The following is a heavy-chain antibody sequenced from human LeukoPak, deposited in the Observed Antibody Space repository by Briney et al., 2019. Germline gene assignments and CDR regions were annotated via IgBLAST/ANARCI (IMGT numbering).Heavy chain of an antibody. CDR3: AREPSTGNDLDY. CDR1: GYTFTSYY. CDR2: INPSGGST. V-gene: IGHV1-46*01. J-gene: IGHJ4*02. Sequence: GASVKVSCKASGYTFTSYYMHWVRQAPGQGLEWMGIINPSGGSTSYAQKFQGRLTMTRDTSTSTVYMELSSLRSEDTAVYYCAREPSTGNDLDYWGQGTLVTVSS. D-gene: IGHD1-1*01.